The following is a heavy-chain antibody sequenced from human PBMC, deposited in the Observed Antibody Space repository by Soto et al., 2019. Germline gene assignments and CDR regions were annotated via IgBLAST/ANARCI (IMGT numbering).Heavy chain of an antibody. CDR1: GGSISSGGYS. J-gene: IGHJ6*02. D-gene: IGHD6-6*01. V-gene: IGHV4-30-2*01. CDR3: ARALRIPYSSSSQYYYGMDV. CDR2: IYHSGST. Sequence: SETLSLTCAVSGGSISSGGYSWSWIRQPPGKGLEWIGYIYHSGSTYYNPSLKSRVTISVDRSKNQFSLKLSSVTAADTAVYYCARALRIPYSSSSQYYYGMDVWGQGTTVTVYS.